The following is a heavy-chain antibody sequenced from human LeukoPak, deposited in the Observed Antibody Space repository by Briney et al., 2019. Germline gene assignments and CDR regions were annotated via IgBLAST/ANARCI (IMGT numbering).Heavy chain of an antibody. V-gene: IGHV4-39*07. Sequence: SETLSLTCTVSGGSISSSSYYWGWIRQPPGTGLEWIGSIYYSGSTYYNPSLKSRVTISVDTSKNQFSLNLSSVTAADTAMYYCARRRQLGSPFENWGQGTLVIVSS. CDR1: GGSISSSSYY. J-gene: IGHJ4*02. D-gene: IGHD6-13*01. CDR2: IYYSGST. CDR3: ARRRQLGSPFEN.